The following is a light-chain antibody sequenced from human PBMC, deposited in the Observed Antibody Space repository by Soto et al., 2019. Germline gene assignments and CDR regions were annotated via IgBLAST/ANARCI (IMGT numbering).Light chain of an antibody. Sequence: QSVLTQPASVSGSPGQSITISCTGTSSDIGSYNFVSWYQRHPGNPPKLIIFDVTNRPSGVSSRFSGSKSGNTASLTISGLQAEDEADYYCCSYTSTNTLAVFGGGTKLTVL. V-gene: IGLV2-14*03. CDR1: SSDIGSYNF. CDR3: CSYTSTNTLAV. J-gene: IGLJ2*01. CDR2: DVT.